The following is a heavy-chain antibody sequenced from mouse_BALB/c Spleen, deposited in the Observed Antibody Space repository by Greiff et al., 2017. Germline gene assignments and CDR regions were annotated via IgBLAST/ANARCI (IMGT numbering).Heavy chain of an antibody. CDR2: IWGDGST. D-gene: IGHD2-4*01. J-gene: IGHJ4*01. V-gene: IGHV2-6-7*01. Sequence: VQLQQSGPGLVAPSQCLSITCTASGFSLTGYGVNWVRQPPGKGLEWLGMIWGDGSTDYNSALKSRLSISKDNSKCQGFLKMNSMQTADTARYYYASDRYYDYDVENAMDYWGQGTSVTVSS. CDR1: GFSLTGYG. CDR3: ASDRYYDYDVENAMDY.